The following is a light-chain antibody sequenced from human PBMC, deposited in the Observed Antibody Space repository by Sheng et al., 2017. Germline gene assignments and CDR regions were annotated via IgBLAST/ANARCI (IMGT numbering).Light chain of an antibody. V-gene: IGLV2-14*01. J-gene: IGLJ3*02. CDR3: SSYTSSITFRV. CDR1: DNDVGGYNY. Sequence: QSALTQPASVSGSPGQSITISCTGTDNDVGGYNYVSWYQHHPGKAPKVIISEVNNRPSGVPDRFSGSKSGNTASLTISGLQAEDEADYYCSSYTSSITFRVFGGGTKLTVL. CDR2: EVN.